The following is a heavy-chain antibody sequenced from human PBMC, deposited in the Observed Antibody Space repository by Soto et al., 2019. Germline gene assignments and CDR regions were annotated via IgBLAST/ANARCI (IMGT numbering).Heavy chain of an antibody. CDR2: ISSNGGST. V-gene: IGHV3-64D*06. J-gene: IGHJ4*02. CDR3: VKDSPSRAALGPSLFDY. CDR1: GFTFSSYA. Sequence: GGSLRLSCSASGFTFSSYAMHWVRQAPGEGLEYVSAISSNGGSTYYADSVKGRFTISRDNSKNTLHLQMSSLRAEDTAVYYCVKDSPSRAALGPSLFDYWGQGTLVTVSS. D-gene: IGHD6-6*01.